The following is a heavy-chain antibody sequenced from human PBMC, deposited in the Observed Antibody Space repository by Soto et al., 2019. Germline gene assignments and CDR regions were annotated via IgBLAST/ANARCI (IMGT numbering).Heavy chain of an antibody. V-gene: IGHV1-18*01. D-gene: IGHD3-22*01. J-gene: IGHJ2*01. CDR1: GYTFRTYG. Sequence: QVQLVQSGAEVKKPGASVKVSCKPSGYTFRTYGISWVRQAPGQGLEWMGWISSYNDKTKYSQKIEGRATMTTDTFTSTAYLELRSLRADDTAVYYCARDSHDYDSSYWYFDFWGRGTLVTVSS. CDR3: ARDSHDYDSSYWYFDF. CDR2: ISSYNDKT.